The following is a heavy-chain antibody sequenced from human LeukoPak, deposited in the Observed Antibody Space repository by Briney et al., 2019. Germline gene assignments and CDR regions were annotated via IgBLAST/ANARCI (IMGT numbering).Heavy chain of an antibody. CDR1: GYTFTSYD. V-gene: IGHV1-8*01. Sequence: PGASAKVSCKASGYTFTSYDINWVRQATGQGLEWMGWMNPNSGNTGYAQKFQGRVTMTRNTSISTAYMELSSLRSEDTAVYYCATSPLNDFWSGYKWGAFDIWGQGTMVTVSS. CDR3: ATSPLNDFWSGYKWGAFDI. D-gene: IGHD3-3*01. J-gene: IGHJ3*02. CDR2: MNPNSGNT.